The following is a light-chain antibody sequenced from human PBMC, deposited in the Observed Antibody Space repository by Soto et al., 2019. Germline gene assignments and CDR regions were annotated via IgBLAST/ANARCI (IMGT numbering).Light chain of an antibody. CDR1: TIGSKS. V-gene: IGLV3-21*04. Sequence: SYELTQPPSVSVAPGKTARITCGGSTIGSKSGHWYQQKPGQAPVLVIYYDSDRPSGIPERFSGSNSGNTATLTISRVEAGDEADYYCQVWDSSSDHVVFGGGTKLTVL. J-gene: IGLJ2*01. CDR2: YDS. CDR3: QVWDSSSDHVV.